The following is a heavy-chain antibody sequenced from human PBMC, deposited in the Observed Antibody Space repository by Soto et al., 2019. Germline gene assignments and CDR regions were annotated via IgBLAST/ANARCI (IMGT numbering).Heavy chain of an antibody. D-gene: IGHD6-19*01. CDR3: ARSVAVPGAHIDY. J-gene: IGHJ4*02. CDR2: VYYTGST. Sequence: TLSLTCSVSGGSISGSYWSWIRQSPGKGLEWLGYVYYTGSTNYSPSLRSRVSISVDTSKNEFSLRLSSVTAADTAVYFCARSVAVPGAHIDYWGQGTQVTAPQ. V-gene: IGHV4-59*01. CDR1: GGSISGSY.